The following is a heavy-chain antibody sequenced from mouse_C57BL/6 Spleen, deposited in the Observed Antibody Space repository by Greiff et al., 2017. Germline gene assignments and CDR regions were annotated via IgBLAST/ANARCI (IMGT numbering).Heavy chain of an antibody. D-gene: IGHD1-1*01. CDR3: ARYHYGSSYEYCDV. Sequence: EVQLQQSGPELVKPGASVKISCKASGYSFTDYNMNWVKQSNGKSLEWIGVINPNYGTTSYNQKFKDKATLTVDQSSSTAYMQLNSLTSEDSAVYYCARYHYGSSYEYCDVWGTGTTVTVSS. V-gene: IGHV1-39*01. CDR1: GYSFTDYN. CDR2: INPNYGTT. J-gene: IGHJ1*03.